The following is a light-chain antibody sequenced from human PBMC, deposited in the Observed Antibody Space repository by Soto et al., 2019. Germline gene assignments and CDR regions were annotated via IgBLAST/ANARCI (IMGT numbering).Light chain of an antibody. Sequence: EIVMTQSPATLSVSPGERASLSCRASQSVSRKLAWFQQKPGQAPSLLIYGISTRATGVPVRFSGSGSGTEFTLTINSLQSEDFALYYCQQYNNWPHTFGQGTKLEIK. CDR2: GIS. CDR3: QQYNNWPHT. J-gene: IGKJ2*01. CDR1: QSVSRK. V-gene: IGKV3-15*01.